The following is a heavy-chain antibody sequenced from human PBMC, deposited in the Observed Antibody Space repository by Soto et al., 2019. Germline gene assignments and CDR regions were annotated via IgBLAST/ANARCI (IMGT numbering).Heavy chain of an antibody. CDR1: GDTFSNHT. D-gene: IGHD4-17*01. V-gene: IGHV1-69*04. Sequence: QVQLVQSGAEVKKPGSSVKVSCKASGDTFSNHTISWVRQAPGQGLEWMGRIIPILGVANYAQKFQGRVTITADKSTTTGYMELSSLRSADTAVYYCARVAEMGTVTEGYCYYMDVWGKGTTVTVSS. CDR2: IIPILGVA. J-gene: IGHJ6*03. CDR3: ARVAEMGTVTEGYCYYMDV.